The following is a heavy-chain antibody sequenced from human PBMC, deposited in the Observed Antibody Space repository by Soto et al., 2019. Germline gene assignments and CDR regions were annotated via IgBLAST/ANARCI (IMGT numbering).Heavy chain of an antibody. J-gene: IGHJ4*02. V-gene: IGHV3-23*01. CDR1: GFTFSNYA. Sequence: PGGSLRLSCAASGFTFSNYAVTWVRQAPGKGLEWVSGISAGGRDTYYADSVKGRFTISRDNSKNTVYLQMNSLRVEDTAVYFCAKNPYGNIDYWGQGTLVTVSS. CDR3: AKNPYGNIDY. CDR2: ISAGGRDT. D-gene: IGHD4-17*01.